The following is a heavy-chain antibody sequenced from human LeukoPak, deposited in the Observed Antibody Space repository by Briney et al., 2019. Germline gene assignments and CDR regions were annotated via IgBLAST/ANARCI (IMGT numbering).Heavy chain of an antibody. CDR3: AKETQLTVSALFDY. V-gene: IGHV3-23*01. CDR2: ISGSGGST. CDR1: GFTFNNYA. D-gene: IGHD1-1*01. Sequence: GESLRLSCAASGFTFNNYAMSWVRHAPGKGLEWVSAISGSGGSTFYADSVKGRFTISRDSSKNTLFLQVNSLRAEDTAVYYCAKETQLTVSALFDYWGQGTLVTVSS. J-gene: IGHJ4*02.